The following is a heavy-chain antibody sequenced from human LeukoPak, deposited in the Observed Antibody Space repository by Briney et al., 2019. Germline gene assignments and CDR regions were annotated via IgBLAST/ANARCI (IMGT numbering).Heavy chain of an antibody. Sequence: GGSLRLSCAASGFTVSSNYMSWVRQAPGKGLEWVSVIYSGGSTYYADSVKGRFTISRDNSKNTLYLQMNSLRAEDTAVYYCARGNGWFGELNAFDIWGQGTMVTVSS. CDR2: IYSGGST. J-gene: IGHJ3*02. V-gene: IGHV3-53*01. CDR1: GFTVSSNY. CDR3: ARGNGWFGELNAFDI. D-gene: IGHD3-10*01.